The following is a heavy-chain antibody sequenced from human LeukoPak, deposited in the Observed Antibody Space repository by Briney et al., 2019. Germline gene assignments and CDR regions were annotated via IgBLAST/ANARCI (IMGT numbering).Heavy chain of an antibody. CDR1: GGTFSSYA. Sequence: GASVKVSCKASGGTFSSYAISWVRQAPGQGLEWMGRIIPIFGTANYAQKFQGRVTITTDESTSTAYMELSSLRSEDTAVYYCARRIAAAGHDAFDIWGQGTMVTVSS. CDR2: IIPIFGTA. D-gene: IGHD6-13*01. J-gene: IGHJ3*02. V-gene: IGHV1-69*05. CDR3: ARRIAAAGHDAFDI.